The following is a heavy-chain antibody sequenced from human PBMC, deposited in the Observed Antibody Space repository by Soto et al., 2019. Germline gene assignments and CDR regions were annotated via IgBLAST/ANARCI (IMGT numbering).Heavy chain of an antibody. CDR2: ISSSGSNI. CDR1: GCTFSSNS. J-gene: IGHJ4*02. Sequence: EVQLVESGGNLVQPGGSLRLSCAASGCTFSSNSMNWVRQAPGRGLEWLSYISSSGSNIHYADSVKGRFTISRDNAKNSLYLQMNSLGDEDTAVYYCAMSGGYYTWGQGTLVTVSS. V-gene: IGHV3-48*02. D-gene: IGHD3-22*01. CDR3: AMSGGYYT.